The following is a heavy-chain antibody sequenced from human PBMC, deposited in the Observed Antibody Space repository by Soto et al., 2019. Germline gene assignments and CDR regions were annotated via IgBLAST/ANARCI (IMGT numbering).Heavy chain of an antibody. CDR1: GFTFSSYG. Sequence: QVQLVESGGGVVQPGRSLRLSCAASGFTFSSYGMHWVRQAPGKGLEWVAVISYDGSNKYYADSVKGRFTISRDNSKNTLYRQMNSLRAEDTAVYYCAKVFDPYGDYPDYYYGMDVWGQGTTVTVSS. V-gene: IGHV3-30*18. D-gene: IGHD4-17*01. J-gene: IGHJ6*02. CDR2: ISYDGSNK. CDR3: AKVFDPYGDYPDYYYGMDV.